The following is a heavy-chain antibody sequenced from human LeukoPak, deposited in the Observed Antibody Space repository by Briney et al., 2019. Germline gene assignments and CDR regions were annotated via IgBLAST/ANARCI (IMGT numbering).Heavy chain of an antibody. Sequence: GESLKISCKGSGYSFTSYWISWVRQMPGKGLEWMGRIDPSDSYTNYSPSFQGHVTISVDKSISTAYLQWSSLKASDTAMYYCARHTELWVPYWGQGTLVTVSS. D-gene: IGHD5-18*01. CDR2: IDPSDSYT. CDR3: ARHTELWVPY. CDR1: GYSFTSYW. J-gene: IGHJ4*02. V-gene: IGHV5-10-1*01.